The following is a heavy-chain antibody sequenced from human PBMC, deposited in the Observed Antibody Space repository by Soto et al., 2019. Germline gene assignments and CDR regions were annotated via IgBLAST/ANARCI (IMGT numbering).Heavy chain of an antibody. J-gene: IGHJ6*02. D-gene: IGHD2-2*01. CDR2: IDPSDSYT. CDR3: ASSPRGYCSSTSCRELGNYYGMDV. Sequence: GESLKISCKGSGYSFTSYWISWVRQMPGKGLEWMGRIDPSDSYTNYSPSFQGHVTISADKSISTAYLQWSSLKASDTAMYYCASSPRGYCSSTSCRELGNYYGMDVWGQGTTVTVSS. V-gene: IGHV5-10-1*01. CDR1: GYSFTSYW.